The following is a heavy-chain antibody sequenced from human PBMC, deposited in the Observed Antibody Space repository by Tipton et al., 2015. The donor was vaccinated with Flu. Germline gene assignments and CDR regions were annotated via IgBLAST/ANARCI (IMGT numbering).Heavy chain of an antibody. CDR2: VYDDGRT. J-gene: IGHJ4*02. CDR3: ARDEGGTYPD. D-gene: IGHD1-14*01. V-gene: IGHV3-53*01. CDR1: GFTVSTSY. Sequence: QLMQSGGGLIRPGGSLRLSCAVSGFTVSTSYMSWVRQPPGKGLEWVSIVYDDGRTYYADSVEGRFAISRDNSKNILYLQMNSLRADDTAVYFCARDEGGTYPDWGQGTLVTVSS.